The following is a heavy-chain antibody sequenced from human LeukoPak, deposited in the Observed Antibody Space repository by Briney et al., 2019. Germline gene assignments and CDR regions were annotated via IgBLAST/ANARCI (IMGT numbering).Heavy chain of an antibody. CDR2: IYYSGST. J-gene: IGHJ4*02. Sequence: PSETLSLTCTVSGGPISTYYWSWIRQPPGKGLEWIGYIYYSGSTNYNPSLKSRVTISVDTSKNQFSLKLSSVTAADTAVYYCARGIPRTTAYSSSWYTRAGAEAFDYWGQGTLVTVSS. D-gene: IGHD6-13*01. CDR3: ARGIPRTTAYSSSWYTRAGAEAFDY. V-gene: IGHV4-59*12. CDR1: GGPISTYY.